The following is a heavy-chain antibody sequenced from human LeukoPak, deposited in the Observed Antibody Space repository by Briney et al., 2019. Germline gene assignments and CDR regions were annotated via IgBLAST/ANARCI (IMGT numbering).Heavy chain of an antibody. D-gene: IGHD3-10*02. J-gene: IGHJ4*02. CDR1: GGPLNSYY. CDR3: ATDVRGLVPYYFDF. V-gene: IGHV4-59*01. Sequence: SETLSLTCAVSGGPLNSYYWKWIRQPPGKGLEWIGYIYYSGSTNYNPSLKSRVTISIDTSKNQLSLQLRSVTAADTAVYYCATDVRGLVPYYFDFWGQGTLVTVSS. CDR2: IYYSGST.